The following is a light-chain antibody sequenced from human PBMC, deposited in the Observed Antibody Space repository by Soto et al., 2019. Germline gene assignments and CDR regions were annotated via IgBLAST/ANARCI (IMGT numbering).Light chain of an antibody. CDR1: SSNIGNNA. CDR3: AAWDDSLNAYV. CDR2: YDD. J-gene: IGLJ1*01. Sequence: QTVVTQPPSVSEAPRQRVTISCSGSSSNIGNNAVNWYQQLPGQAPKIVIYYDDQLTSGVSDRFSGSKSGISASLAISDLQSDDEADYYCAAWDDSLNAYVFGPGTKVTVL. V-gene: IGLV1-36*01.